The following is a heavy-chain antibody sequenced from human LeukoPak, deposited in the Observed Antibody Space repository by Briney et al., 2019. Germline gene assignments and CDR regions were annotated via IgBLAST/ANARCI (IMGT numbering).Heavy chain of an antibody. V-gene: IGHV1-3*03. Sequence: GASVKVSCKASGYIFTDHAIHWVRQAPGQRLEWMGYINADNGYIKYSQDFQGRVTITRDTSANTDYMELSSLRSEDTAVYFCARGEASGSYLIDYWGQGTLVTVSS. CDR1: GYIFTDHA. J-gene: IGHJ4*02. CDR2: INADNGYI. D-gene: IGHD1-26*01. CDR3: ARGEASGSYLIDY.